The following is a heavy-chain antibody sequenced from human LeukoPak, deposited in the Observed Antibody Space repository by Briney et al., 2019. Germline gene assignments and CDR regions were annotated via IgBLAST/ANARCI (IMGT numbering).Heavy chain of an antibody. V-gene: IGHV3-53*01. D-gene: IGHD2-15*01. CDR2: IYSGGST. CDR1: GFTVSSNY. CDR3: ARFPRDCSGENCYSWFDP. Sequence: PGGSLRLSCAASGFTVSSNYMSWVRQAPGKGLEWVSVIYSGGSTYYADSVKGRFTISRDNAKNSLYLQMNSLRVEDTAVYYCARFPRDCSGENCYSWFDPWGQGTLVTVSS. J-gene: IGHJ5*02.